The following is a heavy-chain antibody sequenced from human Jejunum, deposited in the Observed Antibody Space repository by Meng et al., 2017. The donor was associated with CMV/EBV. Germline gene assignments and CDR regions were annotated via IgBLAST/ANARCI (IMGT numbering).Heavy chain of an antibody. D-gene: IGHD6-19*01. J-gene: IGHJ4*02. V-gene: IGHV3-23*01. CDR2: ISGSGSSR. CDR3: AKEASLSGISQFFDH. Sequence: FTFSSYAMSWVRQAPGKGLEWVSTISGSGSSRYYANSLEGRFTISRDTSKSTLYLQMNSLSVEDTAFYYCAKEASLSGISQFFDHWGQGTLVTVSS. CDR1: FTFSSYA.